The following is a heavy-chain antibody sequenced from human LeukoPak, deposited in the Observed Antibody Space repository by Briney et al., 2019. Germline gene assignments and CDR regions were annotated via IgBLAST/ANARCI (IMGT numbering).Heavy chain of an antibody. CDR1: GFTFSSYG. Sequence: SGGSLRLSCAASGFTFSSYGMHWVRQAPGKGLEWVAFIRYDGSNKYYADSVKGRFTISRDNSKNTLYLQMNSLRAEDTAVYYCAKDLHPTAMVSSWFDPWGQGTLVTVSS. CDR3: AKDLHPTAMVSSWFDP. CDR2: IRYDGSNK. D-gene: IGHD5-18*01. V-gene: IGHV3-30*02. J-gene: IGHJ5*02.